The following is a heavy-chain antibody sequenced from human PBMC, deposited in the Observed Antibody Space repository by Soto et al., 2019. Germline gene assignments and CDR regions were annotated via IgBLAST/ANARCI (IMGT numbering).Heavy chain of an antibody. CDR3: ARGYARNFDF. J-gene: IGHJ4*02. Sequence: QVQLQQWGAGLLKPSETLSLTCAVYGGSFSGYYWSWIRQPPGKGLEWIGEINHSGSTNYNPSLTAXAXIXXDTAKNPFSLKLSSVTAADTAVSYCARGYARNFDFWGQGTLVTVSS. CDR1: GGSFSGYY. CDR2: INHSGST. V-gene: IGHV4-34*01. D-gene: IGHD2-2*01.